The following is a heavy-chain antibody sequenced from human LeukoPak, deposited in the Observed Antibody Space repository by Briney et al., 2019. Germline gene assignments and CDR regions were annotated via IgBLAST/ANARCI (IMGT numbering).Heavy chain of an antibody. V-gene: IGHV4-59*01. CDR1: GGSISSYY. J-gene: IGHJ4*02. Sequence: PSETLSLTCTVSGGSISSYYWSWIRQPPGKGLEWIGYIYYSGSTNYNPSLKSRVTISVDTSKNQFSLKLSSVTAADTAVYYCARGAALRDYYFDYWGQGTLVTVSS. CDR2: IYYSGST. CDR3: ARGAALRDYYFDY. D-gene: IGHD3-9*01.